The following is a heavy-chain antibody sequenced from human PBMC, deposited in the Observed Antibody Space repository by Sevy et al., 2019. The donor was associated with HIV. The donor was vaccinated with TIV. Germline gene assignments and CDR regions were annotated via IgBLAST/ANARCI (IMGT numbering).Heavy chain of an antibody. Sequence: GGSLRLSCAASGFTFSSYAMSWVRQAPGKGLEWVSAISGSGGSTYYADSVKGRFTISRDNSKNTRYLQMNSLRAEDTAVYYCAKDVSGYSSGWYFSAFDIWGQGTMVTVSS. CDR2: ISGSGGST. J-gene: IGHJ3*02. D-gene: IGHD6-19*01. CDR3: AKDVSGYSSGWYFSAFDI. CDR1: GFTFSSYA. V-gene: IGHV3-23*01.